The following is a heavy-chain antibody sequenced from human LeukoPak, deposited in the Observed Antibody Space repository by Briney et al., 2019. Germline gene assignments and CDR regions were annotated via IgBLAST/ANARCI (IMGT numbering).Heavy chain of an antibody. D-gene: IGHD2-15*01. Sequence: GGALRLSCAASGFIFCPYGMRWVCPAPGKGLGRVSAISDAGSSQSYADSVKGGFSISKDNSKNPLYLQMTSLRAKDTAAYYFAKDSHERSGDPCDNWGQGTLVTVSS. V-gene: IGHV3-30*18. J-gene: IGHJ4*02. CDR1: GFIFCPYG. CDR2: ISDAGSSQ. CDR3: AKDSHERSGDPCDN.